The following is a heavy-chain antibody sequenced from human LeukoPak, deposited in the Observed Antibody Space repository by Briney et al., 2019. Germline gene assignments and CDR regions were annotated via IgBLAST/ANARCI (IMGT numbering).Heavy chain of an antibody. D-gene: IGHD1-26*01. Sequence: PGGSLRLSCAASGFTFSDYYMSWIRQAPGKGLEWVSYISSSGSTIYYADSVKGRFTISRDNSKNTLYLQMNSLRAEDTAVYYCARDPSWYRVGDCWGRGTLVTVSS. V-gene: IGHV3-11*04. CDR1: GFTFSDYY. CDR3: ARDPSWYRVGDC. J-gene: IGHJ4*02. CDR2: ISSSGSTI.